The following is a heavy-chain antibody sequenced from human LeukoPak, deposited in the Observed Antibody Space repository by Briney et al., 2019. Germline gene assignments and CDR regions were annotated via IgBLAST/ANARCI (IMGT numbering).Heavy chain of an antibody. CDR3: ARVADSGYDFGVDY. Sequence: SVKVSCQASGCTFSHYAIRWVRQAPGQGLEWMGGIIPIFGTANYAQKFQGRVTITADESTSTAYMELSSLRSEDTAVYYCARVADSGYDFGVDYWGQRTLVTVSS. D-gene: IGHD5-12*01. V-gene: IGHV1-69*01. CDR2: IIPIFGTA. J-gene: IGHJ4*02. CDR1: GCTFSHYA.